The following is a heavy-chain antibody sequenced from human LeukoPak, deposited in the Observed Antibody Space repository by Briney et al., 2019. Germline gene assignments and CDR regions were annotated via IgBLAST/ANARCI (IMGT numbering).Heavy chain of an antibody. D-gene: IGHD3-22*01. Sequence: SVKVSCKASGGTFSSYAISWVRQAPGQGLEWMGGIFPIFGTANYAQKFQGRVTITADESTSTAYMELSSLRSEDTAVYYCAGGPYYYDSSGYSYFNWFDPWGQGTLVTVSS. CDR3: AGGPYYYDSSGYSYFNWFDP. V-gene: IGHV1-69*01. CDR1: GGTFSSYA. J-gene: IGHJ5*02. CDR2: IFPIFGTA.